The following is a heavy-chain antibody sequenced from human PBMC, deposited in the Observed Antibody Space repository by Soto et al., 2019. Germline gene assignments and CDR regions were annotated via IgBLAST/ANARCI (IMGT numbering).Heavy chain of an antibody. CDR1: VGTFSSYA. Sequence: SVKVSCEASVGTFSSYAISWVRQAPGQGLEWMGGIIPIFGTANYAQKFQGRVTITADKSTSTAYMELSSLRSEDTAVYYCARVAVAGGYYYYGMDVWGQGTTVTVSS. V-gene: IGHV1-69*06. J-gene: IGHJ6*02. CDR3: ARVAVAGGYYYYGMDV. D-gene: IGHD6-19*01. CDR2: IIPIFGTA.